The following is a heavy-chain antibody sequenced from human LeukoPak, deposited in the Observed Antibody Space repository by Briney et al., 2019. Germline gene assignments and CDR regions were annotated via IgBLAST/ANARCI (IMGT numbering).Heavy chain of an antibody. D-gene: IGHD6-13*01. J-gene: IGHJ4*02. CDR2: INPSGGST. CDR1: GYTFTSYY. V-gene: IGHV1-46*01. CDR3: ARDLNAQSSTQSPRYYFDY. Sequence: GASVKFFCKASGYTFTSYYMHWVRQAPGQGLEWMGIINPSGGSTSYAQKFQGRVTMTRDMSTSTVYMELSSLRSEDTAVYYCARDLNAQSSTQSPRYYFDYWGQGTLVTVSS.